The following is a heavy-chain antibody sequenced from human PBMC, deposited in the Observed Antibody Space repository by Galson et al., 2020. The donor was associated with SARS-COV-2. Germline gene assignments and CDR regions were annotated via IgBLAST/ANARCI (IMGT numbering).Heavy chain of an antibody. Sequence: GGSLRLSCAASGFTFDDYGMSWVRQAPGKGLEWVAGINWNGGSTGYADSVKGRFTISRDNAKNSLYLQMNSLRAEDTALYYCAKGESGSYRYYFDYWGQGTLVPVSS. CDR2: INWNGGST. CDR1: GFTFDDYG. CDR3: AKGESGSYRYYFDY. J-gene: IGHJ4*02. D-gene: IGHD1-26*01. V-gene: IGHV3-20*04.